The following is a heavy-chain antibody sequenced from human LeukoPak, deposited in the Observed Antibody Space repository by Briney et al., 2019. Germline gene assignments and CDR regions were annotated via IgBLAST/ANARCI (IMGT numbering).Heavy chain of an antibody. CDR1: GFTFSSYW. V-gene: IGHV3-7*04. Sequence: GGSLRLSCPASGFTFSSYWMSWVRQAPGRGLEWVANIKQDGSEKYYVDSVKGRFTISRDNDKNSLYLQMNSLRAEDTAVYYCARDSYFCPMDGWGQGTTVTVSS. J-gene: IGHJ6*02. D-gene: IGHD3-3*01. CDR3: ARDSYFCPMDG. CDR2: IKQDGSEK.